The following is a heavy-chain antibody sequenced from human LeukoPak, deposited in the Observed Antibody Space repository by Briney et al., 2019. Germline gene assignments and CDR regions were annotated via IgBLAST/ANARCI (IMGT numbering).Heavy chain of an antibody. J-gene: IGHJ6*04. CDR2: ISYDGSNK. V-gene: IGHV3-30*04. CDR3: ARTYSSGWYSDYGMDV. Sequence: GGSLRLSCAASGFTFSSYAMHWGRQAPGKGLEWGGAISYDGSNKYYADSVKGRFTISRDNSKTTLYLQMNSLRAEDTAVYYCARTYSSGWYSDYGMDVWGKGTTVTVSS. D-gene: IGHD6-19*01. CDR1: GFTFSSYA.